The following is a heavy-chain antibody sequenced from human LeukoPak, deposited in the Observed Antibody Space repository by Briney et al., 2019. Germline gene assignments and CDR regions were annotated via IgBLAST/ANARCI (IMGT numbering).Heavy chain of an antibody. CDR1: GFTFSSYA. Sequence: GGSLRLSCAASGFTFSSYAMSWVRQAPGKGLEWVSAISGSGGSTYYADSVKGRFTISRDNSKNTLYLQMDSLRAEDTAVYYCAKDRHPYRLFDYWGQGTLVTVSS. CDR3: AKDRHPYRLFDY. V-gene: IGHV3-23*01. J-gene: IGHJ4*02. CDR2: ISGSGGST. D-gene: IGHD2-2*02.